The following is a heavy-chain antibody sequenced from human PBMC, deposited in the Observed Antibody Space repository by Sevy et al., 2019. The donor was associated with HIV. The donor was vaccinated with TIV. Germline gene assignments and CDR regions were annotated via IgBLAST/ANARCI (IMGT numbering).Heavy chain of an antibody. CDR1: GFTFVTYA. CDR2: VSGSGATT. V-gene: IGHV3-23*01. J-gene: IGHJ3*02. D-gene: IGHD3-22*01. Sequence: GGSLRLSCAASGFTFVTYAMNWVRQAPGKGLEWVSGVSGSGATTLHADSVKGRFSISRDNSKNTLYLQINSLRAEDTAVYYCAKDVYDSSGYYPMGAFDIWGQGTMVTVSS. CDR3: AKDVYDSSGYYPMGAFDI.